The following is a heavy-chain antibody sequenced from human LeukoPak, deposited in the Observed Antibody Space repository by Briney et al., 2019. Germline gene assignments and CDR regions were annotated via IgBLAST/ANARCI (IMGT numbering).Heavy chain of an antibody. V-gene: IGHV3-48*02. J-gene: IGHJ4*02. CDR2: ISSSSSTI. D-gene: IGHD6-6*01. Sequence: GGSLRLSCTASGFTFSNYNMNWVRQAPGKGLEWVSYISSSSSTIYYADSVKGRFIISRDNAKNSLYLQINSLRDEDTAVYYCAREHSSSSGSVSDYWGQGTLVTVSS. CDR1: GFTFSNYN. CDR3: AREHSSSSGSVSDY.